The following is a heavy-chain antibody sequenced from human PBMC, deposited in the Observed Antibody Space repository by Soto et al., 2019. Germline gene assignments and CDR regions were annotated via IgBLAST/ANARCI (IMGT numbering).Heavy chain of an antibody. Sequence: LRLSCAASGFSFISYAMSWVRQAPGKGLEWVSTISGSDGKTFYADSVKGRFSISRDTSKNMLYLQMNNLRGDDTAVYYCVRWSYLDYWGQGTRVTVSS. D-gene: IGHD3-3*01. V-gene: IGHV3-23*01. CDR1: GFSFISYA. CDR2: ISGSDGKT. J-gene: IGHJ4*02. CDR3: VRWSYLDY.